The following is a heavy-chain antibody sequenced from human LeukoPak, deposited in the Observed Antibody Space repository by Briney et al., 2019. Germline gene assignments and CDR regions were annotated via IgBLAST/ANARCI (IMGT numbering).Heavy chain of an antibody. J-gene: IGHJ4*02. CDR1: GGSISSSSYY. CDR3: ARDGTAMVPFDY. Sequence: SETLSLTCTVSGGSISSSSYYWGWIRQPPGKGLEWIGSIYYSGSTYYNPSLKSRVTISVDTSKNQFSLKLSSVTAADTAVYYCARDGTAMVPFDYWGQGTLVIVSS. D-gene: IGHD5-18*01. V-gene: IGHV4-39*07. CDR2: IYYSGST.